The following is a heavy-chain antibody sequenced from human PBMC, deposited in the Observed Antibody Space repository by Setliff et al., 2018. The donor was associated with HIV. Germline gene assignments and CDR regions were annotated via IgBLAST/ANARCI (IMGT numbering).Heavy chain of an antibody. Sequence: ASVKVSCKASGYTFTEFYVHWVRQAPGEGLEWIGWIYPNTGGTNYAQKFQGRVTMTRDTSIRTAYMELRMLTSDDTAIYYCTRSTTADWGQGTMITVSS. CDR2: IYPNTGGT. CDR1: GYTFTEFY. J-gene: IGHJ4*02. CDR3: TRSTTAD. D-gene: IGHD4-17*01. V-gene: IGHV1-2*02.